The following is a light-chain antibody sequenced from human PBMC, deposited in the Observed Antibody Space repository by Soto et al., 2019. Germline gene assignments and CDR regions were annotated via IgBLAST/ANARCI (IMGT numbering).Light chain of an antibody. J-gene: IGKJ5*01. V-gene: IGKV3-20*01. CDR2: GAS. CDR3: QQHGSSPIT. CDR1: QIVSSTY. Sequence: EIVLTQSPGALSLSPGERATLSCRASQIVSSTYLAWFQQKPGQAPRLLIFGASTRATGIPDRFSGSGSGTDFTLTISRLEPEDFSVYYCQQHGSSPITFGQGTRLEIK.